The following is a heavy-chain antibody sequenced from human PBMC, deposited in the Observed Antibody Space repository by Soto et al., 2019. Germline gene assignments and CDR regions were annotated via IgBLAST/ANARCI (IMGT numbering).Heavy chain of an antibody. Sequence: QVQLVESGGGVVQPGRSLRLSCAASGFTFSSYAMHWVRQAPGKGLEWVAVISYDGSNKYYADSVKGRFTISRDNSKNTMYLQMNSLKAEDTAVYYCARESSPVGYYSGMDVWGQGTTVTVSS. CDR3: ARESSPVGYYSGMDV. CDR2: ISYDGSNK. V-gene: IGHV3-30-3*01. CDR1: GFTFSSYA. J-gene: IGHJ6*02.